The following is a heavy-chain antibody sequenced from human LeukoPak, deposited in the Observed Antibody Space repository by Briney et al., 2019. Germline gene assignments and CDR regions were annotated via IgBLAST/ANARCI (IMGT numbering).Heavy chain of an antibody. CDR3: ARYYDFWSGSGYFDN. J-gene: IGHJ4*02. CDR2: IYYSGST. Sequence: SLXXXXSGGXXXSSSYYWGWIRQPPGKGLEWIGSIYYSGSTYYNTSLKSRVTMSVDTSKNQFSLNLSSVTAADTAVYYCARYYDFWSGSGYFDNWGQGTVVTVSS. V-gene: IGHV4-39*01. D-gene: IGHD3-3*01. CDR1: GGXXXSSSYY.